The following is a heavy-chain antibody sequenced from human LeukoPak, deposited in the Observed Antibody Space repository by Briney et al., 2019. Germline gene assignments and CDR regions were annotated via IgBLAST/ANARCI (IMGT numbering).Heavy chain of an antibody. CDR1: GYTFTSYY. CDR2: INPSGGSK. CDR3: TREQNGLGSNYALGDN. D-gene: IGHD3-10*01. J-gene: IGHJ4*02. V-gene: IGHV1-46*03. Sequence: GSVKVSCKASGYTFTSYYMHWVRQAPGQGLEWMGVINPSGGSKSYAQKFQGRVTMTRDTSTSTVYMELSRRRAEDTAVYYCTREQNGLGSNYALGDNRGQGTLVTASS.